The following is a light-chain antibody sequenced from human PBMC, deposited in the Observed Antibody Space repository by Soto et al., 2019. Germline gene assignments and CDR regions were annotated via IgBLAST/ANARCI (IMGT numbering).Light chain of an antibody. V-gene: IGKV3-20*01. CDR2: GAS. CDR3: QQYGSSPGT. J-gene: IGKJ2*01. CDR1: QNVKNNY. Sequence: DIVLTQSPGTLSLSPGERATLSCRASQNVKNNYLAWYQQKPGQAPRLLIRGASSRAAGLPDRFSGSGSGTAFTLTISRLAPEDFAVYYCQQYGSSPGTFGQGTKLDIK.